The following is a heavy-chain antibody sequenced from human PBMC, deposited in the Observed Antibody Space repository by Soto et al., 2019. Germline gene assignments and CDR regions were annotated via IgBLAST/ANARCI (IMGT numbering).Heavy chain of an antibody. D-gene: IGHD2-2*01. Sequence: ASADSISSGAWRFMRLLPGNGLDWIGYIYYSGSTNYNPSLKSRVTISVDTSKNQFSLKLSSVTAADTAVYYCARGLGHIVVVPAADVPFDYWGQGTLVTVS. CDR3: ARGLGHIVVVPAADVPFDY. J-gene: IGHJ4*02. CDR1: ADSISSGA. V-gene: IGHV4-59*01. CDR2: IYYSGST.